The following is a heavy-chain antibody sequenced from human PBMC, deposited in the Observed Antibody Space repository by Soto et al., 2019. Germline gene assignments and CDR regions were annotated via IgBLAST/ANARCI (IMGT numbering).Heavy chain of an antibody. V-gene: IGHV3-21*01. D-gene: IGHD3-10*01. CDR3: ARGSPSVGYYYYGMDV. CDR1: GFTFSSYS. J-gene: IGHJ6*02. Sequence: GGSLRLSCAASGFTFSSYSMNWVRQAPGKGLEWVSSISSSSSYIYYADPVKGRFTISRDNAKNSLYLQMNSLRAEDTAVYYCARGSPSVGYYYYGMDVWGQGTTVTVSS. CDR2: ISSSSSYI.